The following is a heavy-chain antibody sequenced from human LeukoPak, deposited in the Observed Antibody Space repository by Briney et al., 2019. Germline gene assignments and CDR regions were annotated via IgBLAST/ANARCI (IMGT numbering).Heavy chain of an antibody. CDR1: GGSISSGDYY. V-gene: IGHV4-30-4*01. Sequence: SETLSLTCTVSGGSISSGDYYWSWIRQPPGKGLEWIGYIYYSGSTYYNPSLKSRVTISVDTSKNRFSLKLSSVTAADTAVYYCARVGLFPLHAFDIWGQGTMVTVSS. CDR2: IYYSGST. D-gene: IGHD3/OR15-3a*01. CDR3: ARVGLFPLHAFDI. J-gene: IGHJ3*02.